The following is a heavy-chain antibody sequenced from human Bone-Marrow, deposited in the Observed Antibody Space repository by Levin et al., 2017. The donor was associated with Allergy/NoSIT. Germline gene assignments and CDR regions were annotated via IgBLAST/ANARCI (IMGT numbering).Heavy chain of an antibody. CDR2: ISGSGATT. V-gene: IGHV3-23*01. Sequence: GGSLRLSCEASGFTFYNYAMNWIRQAPGKAPEWISDISGSGATTSYAESVKGRFTISRDNSRDTLFLQMNNLRTDDSALYYCARDGLFDFWGRGTLVTVSS. CDR1: GFTFYNYA. D-gene: IGHD3/OR15-3a*01. CDR3: ARDGLFDF. J-gene: IGHJ4*02.